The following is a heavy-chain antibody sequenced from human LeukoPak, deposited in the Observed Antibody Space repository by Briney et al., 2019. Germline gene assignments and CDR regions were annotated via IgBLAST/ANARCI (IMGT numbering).Heavy chain of an antibody. J-gene: IGHJ6*02. CDR2: IEQDGSEK. V-gene: IGHV3-7*01. CDR3: ARVSYDFWSGYWEPSDGMDV. D-gene: IGHD3-3*01. Sequence: GGSLRLSCAASGFTFSSYWMSWVRQAPGKGLEWVANIEQDGSEKYYVDSVKGRFTISRDNAKNSLYLQMNSLRAEDTAVYYCARVSYDFWSGYWEPSDGMDVWGQGTTVTVSS. CDR1: GFTFSSYW.